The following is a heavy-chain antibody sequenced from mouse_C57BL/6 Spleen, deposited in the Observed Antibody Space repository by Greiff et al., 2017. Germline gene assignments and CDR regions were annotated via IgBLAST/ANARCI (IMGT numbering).Heavy chain of an antibody. D-gene: IGHD2-4*01. J-gene: IGHJ2*01. V-gene: IGHV14-2*01. Sequence: VQLQQSGAELVKPGASVKLSCTASGFNIKDYYMHWVKQRTEQGLEWIGRIDPEDGATKYAPKFQGKATITADTSSNTAYLQLSSLTSEDTAVYYCARIYDYGGNYFHYWGQGTTLTVSS. CDR2: IDPEDGAT. CDR1: GFNIKDYY. CDR3: ARIYDYGGNYFHY.